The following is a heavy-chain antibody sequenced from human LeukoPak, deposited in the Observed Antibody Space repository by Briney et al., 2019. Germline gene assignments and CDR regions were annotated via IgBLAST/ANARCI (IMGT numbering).Heavy chain of an antibody. CDR2: IYYSGST. V-gene: IGHV4-31*03. CDR1: GGSISSGGYS. Sequence: SETLSLTCTVSGGSISSGGYSWSWIRQHPGKGLEWIGYIYYSGSTYYNPSLKSRVTISVDTSKNQFSLKLSSVTAADTAVYYCTFGGNGRGRGKTWGQGTLVTVSS. J-gene: IGHJ5*02. CDR3: TFGGNGRGRGKT. D-gene: IGHD4-23*01.